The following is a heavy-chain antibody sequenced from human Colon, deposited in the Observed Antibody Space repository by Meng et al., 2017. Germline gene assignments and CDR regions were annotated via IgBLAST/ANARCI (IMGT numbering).Heavy chain of an antibody. CDR1: GYTFTAYY. D-gene: IGHD6-13*01. J-gene: IGHJ5*02. CDR2: ISPKSGGT. CDR3: TRLIGAPGDPDP. Sequence: SVKVSCKASGYTFTAYYIHWVRQAPGQGLEWMGRISPKSGGTNYAQKFQGRVTMTTDTSTNTAYMELTSLRSDDTGIYYCTRLIGAPGDPDPWGQGTRVTVSS. V-gene: IGHV1-2*05.